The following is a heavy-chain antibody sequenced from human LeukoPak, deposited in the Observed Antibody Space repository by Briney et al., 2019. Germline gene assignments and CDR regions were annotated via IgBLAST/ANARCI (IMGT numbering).Heavy chain of an antibody. CDR1: GDSISSSDYY. V-gene: IGHV4-39*01. D-gene: IGHD1-26*01. CDR3: ARHVGGSYSHFDY. CDR2: IYYSGST. J-gene: IGHJ4*02. Sequence: PSETLSLTCTVSGDSISSSDYYWGWIRQPPGKGLGWIGTIYYSGSTYNNPSLESRVTISVDTSKNQFSLRLSSVTAADTAVYYCARHVGGSYSHFDYWGQGTLVTVSS.